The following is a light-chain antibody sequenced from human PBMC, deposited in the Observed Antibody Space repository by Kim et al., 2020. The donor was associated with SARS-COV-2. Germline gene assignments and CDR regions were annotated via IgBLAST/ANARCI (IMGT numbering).Light chain of an antibody. CDR2: YDS. CDR3: QVWDNNSDHVV. J-gene: IGLJ2*01. Sequence: SYELTQPPSVSVAPGKTARITCGENNIESKSVHWYQQKPGQAPVLVVYYDSDRPSGIPERFSGSNSGSTATLTISRVEAGDEADSYCQVWDNNSDHVVFG. V-gene: IGLV3-21*04. CDR1: NIESKS.